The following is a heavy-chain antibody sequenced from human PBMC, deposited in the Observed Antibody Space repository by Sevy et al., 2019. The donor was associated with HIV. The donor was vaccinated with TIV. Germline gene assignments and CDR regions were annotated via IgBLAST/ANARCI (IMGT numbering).Heavy chain of an antibody. CDR1: GFNFNESV. Sequence: GGSLRLSCVASGFNFNESVIHWVRQAPGKGLEWVAGISWDSVRIAYADSIEGRFTISRDNAKNSLYLQMNSLRPEDTALYYCAKMNYWGQGTQVTVSS. CDR2: ISWDSVRI. J-gene: IGHJ4*02. CDR3: AKMNY. V-gene: IGHV3-9*01.